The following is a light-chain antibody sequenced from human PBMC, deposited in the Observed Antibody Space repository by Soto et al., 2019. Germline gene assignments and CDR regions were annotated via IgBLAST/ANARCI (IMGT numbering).Light chain of an antibody. V-gene: IGKV1-27*01. CDR1: QGISNY. J-gene: IGKJ4*01. Sequence: DIQMTQSPSSLSASVGDRVTITCRASQGISNYLAWYQQKPGKVPTLLIYAASTLHSGVPSRFSGSGSGTDFTLTISSLQPEDVASYYCQTYYSALTFGGGTKGEIK. CDR3: QTYYSALT. CDR2: AAS.